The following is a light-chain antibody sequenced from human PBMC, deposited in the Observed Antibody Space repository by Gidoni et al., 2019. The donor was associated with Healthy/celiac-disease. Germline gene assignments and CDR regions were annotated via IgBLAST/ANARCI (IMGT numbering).Light chain of an antibody. CDR1: QSVLYSYNNKNN. J-gene: IGKJ4*01. CDR3: QQDNSTPLT. Sequence: DIVMTQSPDSLAVSLCERATINCKSSQSVLYSYNNKNNLAWYQQKPGQPPKLLIYCASTRESGVPDGFSGSGSGTDFTLTISSLQAEDVAVYYCQQDNSTPLTFGGGTKVEIK. V-gene: IGKV4-1*01. CDR2: CAS.